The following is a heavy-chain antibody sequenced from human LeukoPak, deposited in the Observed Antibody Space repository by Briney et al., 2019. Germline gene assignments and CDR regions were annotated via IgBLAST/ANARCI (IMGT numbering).Heavy chain of an antibody. Sequence: PPETLSLTCAVYGGSFSGYYWSWIRQPPGKGLEWIGEINHSGSTNYNPSLKSRVTISVDTSKNQFSLKLSSVTATDTAVYYCARDCSGGSCYGAFDIWGQGTMVTVSS. CDR3: ARDCSGGSCYGAFDI. D-gene: IGHD2-15*01. J-gene: IGHJ3*02. CDR1: GGSFSGYY. V-gene: IGHV4-34*01. CDR2: INHSGST.